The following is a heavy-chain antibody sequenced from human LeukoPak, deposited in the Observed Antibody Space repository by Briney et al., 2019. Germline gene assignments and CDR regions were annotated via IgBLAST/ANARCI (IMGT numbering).Heavy chain of an antibody. CDR3: AQDGVFDP. CDR1: GFTFSSYA. D-gene: IGHD3-16*01. CDR2: ISYDGSNK. J-gene: IGHJ5*02. Sequence: PRGSLRLSCAASGFTFSSYAMHWVRQAPGKGLEWVAVISYDGSNKYYADSVKGRFTISRDNSKNTLYLQMNSLRAEDTAVYYCAQDGVFDPWGQGTLVTVSS. V-gene: IGHV3-30*04.